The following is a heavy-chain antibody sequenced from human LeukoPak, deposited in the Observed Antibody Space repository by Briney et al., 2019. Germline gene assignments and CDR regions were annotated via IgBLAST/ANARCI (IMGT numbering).Heavy chain of an antibody. CDR1: GYTFTGYY. Sequence: GASVKVSCKASGYTFTGYYMHWVRQAPGQGLEWMGWINPNSGGTNYAQKFQGRVTMARDTSISTAYMELSSLRSDDTAIYYCARAVDTSMVPDLNYWGQGTLVSVSS. CDR2: INPNSGGT. J-gene: IGHJ4*02. V-gene: IGHV1-2*02. CDR3: ARAVDTSMVPDLNY. D-gene: IGHD5-18*01.